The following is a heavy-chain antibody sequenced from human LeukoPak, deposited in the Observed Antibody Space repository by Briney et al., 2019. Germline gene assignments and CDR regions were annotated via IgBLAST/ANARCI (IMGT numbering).Heavy chain of an antibody. CDR3: ARDPSITGPAHFDY. D-gene: IGHD1-20*01. Sequence: GASVKVSCKASGHTFTTYGIRRVRQAPGQGHEWMGWISAYNGNTNYAQKLQGRVTMTTDTSTSTAYMELRSLRSDDTAVYYCARDPSITGPAHFDYWGQGTLVTVSS. CDR2: ISAYNGNT. V-gene: IGHV1-18*01. J-gene: IGHJ4*02. CDR1: GHTFTTYG.